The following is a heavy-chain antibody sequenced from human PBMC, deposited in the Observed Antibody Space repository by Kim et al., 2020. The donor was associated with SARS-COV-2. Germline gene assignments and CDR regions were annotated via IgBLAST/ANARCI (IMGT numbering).Heavy chain of an antibody. D-gene: IGHD3-3*01. V-gene: IGHV1-46*01. J-gene: IGHJ4*02. CDR2: INPSGGST. CDR3: ARGQPYVLRFLEWLFPFDY. Sequence: ASVKVSCKASGYTFTSYYMHWVRQAPGQGLEWMGIINPSGGSTSYAQKFQGRVTMTRDTSTSTVYMELSSLRSEDTAVYYCARGQPYVLRFLEWLFPFDYWGRGTLVTVSS. CDR1: GYTFTSYY.